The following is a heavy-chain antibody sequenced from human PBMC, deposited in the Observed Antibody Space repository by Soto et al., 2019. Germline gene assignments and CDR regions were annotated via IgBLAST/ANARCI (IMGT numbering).Heavy chain of an antibody. J-gene: IGHJ3*02. V-gene: IGHV3-23*01. D-gene: IGHD2-21*02. CDR1: GFTFSSYA. CDR2: ISGSGGST. Sequence: EVQLLESGGGLVQPGGSLRLSCAASGFTFSSYAMSWVRQAPGKGLEWVSAISGSGGSTYYADSVKGRFTISRDNSKNTLYVQMNSLRAEDTAVYYCAKETRAYCGGDCSPGAFDIWGQGTMVTVSS. CDR3: AKETRAYCGGDCSPGAFDI.